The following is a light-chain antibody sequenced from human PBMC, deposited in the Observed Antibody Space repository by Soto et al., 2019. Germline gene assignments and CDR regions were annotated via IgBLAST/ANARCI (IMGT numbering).Light chain of an antibody. Sequence: EIVLTQSPATLSLSPGERATLSCRASQSVSSYLAWYQQKPGQAPRLLIYDASNRATGIPARFSGSGSGTDFTLTISSLEPEDFAVYYCQQYHNSPLTFGQGTKVDI. CDR3: QQYHNSPLT. V-gene: IGKV3-11*01. J-gene: IGKJ1*01. CDR2: DAS. CDR1: QSVSSY.